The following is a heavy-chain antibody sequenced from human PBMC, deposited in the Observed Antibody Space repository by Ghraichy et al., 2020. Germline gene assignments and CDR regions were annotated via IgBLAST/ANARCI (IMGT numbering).Heavy chain of an antibody. CDR1: GDSIISNNW. D-gene: IGHD2-2*01. J-gene: IGHJ4*02. V-gene: IGHV4-4*02. CDR2: IFHSGST. Sequence: SETLSLTCAVSGDSIISNNWWSWVHQPPGKGLEWIGEIFHSGSTNYNPSLKSRITISLDKSKNQFSLKMTSVTAADTAVYYCAREIDQLRYFDSWGQATLVTVSS. CDR3: AREIDQLRYFDS.